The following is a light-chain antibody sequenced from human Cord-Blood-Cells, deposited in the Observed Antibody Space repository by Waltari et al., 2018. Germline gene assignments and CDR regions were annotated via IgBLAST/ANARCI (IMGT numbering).Light chain of an antibody. V-gene: IGLV2-14*01. CDR1: TSDVVGSNT. Sequence: QSALPQPAPGSWSPGRSITMSCPAATSDVVGSNTAYWYQQHPGNAPNLMIYEVSSRPSGVSNRISGSKSGNTASLTISGLQAEDEADYCCSSYTSSSTLVFGGGTKLTVL. J-gene: IGLJ2*01. CDR3: SSYTSSSTLV. CDR2: EVS.